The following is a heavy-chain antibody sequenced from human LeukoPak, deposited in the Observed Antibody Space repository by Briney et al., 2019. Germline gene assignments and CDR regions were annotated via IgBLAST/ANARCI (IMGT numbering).Heavy chain of an antibody. CDR2: IYYSGST. V-gene: IGHV4-30-4*01. CDR3: AGYCSSTSCYSFTY. Sequence: SETLSLTCTVSGGSISSGDYYWSWIRQPPGKGLEWIGYIYYSGSTYYNPSLKSRVTISVDTSKNQFSLKLSSVTAADTAVYYCAGYCSSTSCYSFTYWGQGTLVTVSS. J-gene: IGHJ4*02. CDR1: GGSISSGDYY. D-gene: IGHD2-2*01.